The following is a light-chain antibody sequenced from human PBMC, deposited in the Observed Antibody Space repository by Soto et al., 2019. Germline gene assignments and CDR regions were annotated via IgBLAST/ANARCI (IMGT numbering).Light chain of an antibody. J-gene: IGLJ1*01. CDR2: EVS. V-gene: IGLV2-14*01. Sequence: QSALTQPASVSGSPGQSITISCTGTSSDVGDYNFVSWYQQHPGKAPKLMIFEVSNRPSGVSNRFSGSKSGNTASLTISGLQAEDEADYYCCSYAGSSTWVFGTGTKLTVL. CDR3: CSYAGSSTWV. CDR1: SSDVGDYNF.